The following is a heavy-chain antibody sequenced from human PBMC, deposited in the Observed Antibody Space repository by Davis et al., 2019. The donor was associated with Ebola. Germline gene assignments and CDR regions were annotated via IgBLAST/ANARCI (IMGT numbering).Heavy chain of an antibody. CDR2: INPITGGT. V-gene: IGHV1-46*01. CDR1: GYRFTSYY. D-gene: IGHD3-22*01. Sequence: ASVKVSCKASGYRFTSYYMHWVRQAPGQGLEWMGIINPITGGTSYAQNFQVRVNLTRDTSTGTVYMELSSLRSEETAVYYWAREGGRYYDSSGYVFDIWGQGTMVKVSS. CDR3: AREGGRYYDSSGYVFDI. J-gene: IGHJ3*02.